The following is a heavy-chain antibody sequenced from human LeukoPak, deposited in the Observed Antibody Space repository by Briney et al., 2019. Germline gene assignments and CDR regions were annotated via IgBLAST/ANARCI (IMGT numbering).Heavy chain of an antibody. J-gene: IGHJ6*03. CDR2: ISAYNGNT. CDR1: GYTFTSYG. V-gene: IGHV1-18*01. D-gene: IGHD2-2*02. CDR3: ATNYCSSTSCYNYCYYMDV. Sequence: ASVKVSCKASGYTFTSYGISWVRQAPGQGLEWMGWISAYNGNTNYAQKLQGRVTMTTDTSTSTAYMELRSLRSDDTAVYYCATNYCSSTSCYNYCYYMDVWGKGTTVTVSS.